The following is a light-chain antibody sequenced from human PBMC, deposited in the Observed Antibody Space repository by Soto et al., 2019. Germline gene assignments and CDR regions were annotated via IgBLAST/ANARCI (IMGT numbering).Light chain of an antibody. CDR3: QQYGSSAIT. V-gene: IGKV3-20*01. CDR2: SAS. J-gene: IGKJ5*01. Sequence: EIVWTQSPGTLCLSPGERVTLSCRASQSVRNNYLAWYQQIPGQAPRLLIYSASNRATGIPDRFSGSGSGTDFTLTISRLEPADFAVYYCQQYGSSAITFGQGTRLEIK. CDR1: QSVRNNY.